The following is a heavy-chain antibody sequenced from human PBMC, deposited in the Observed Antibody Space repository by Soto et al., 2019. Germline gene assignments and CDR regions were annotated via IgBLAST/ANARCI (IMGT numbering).Heavy chain of an antibody. CDR3: ARGVSAGVDY. J-gene: IGHJ4*02. CDR1: GYSFTSLD. CDR2: MQPSTGRT. Sequence: QVQLVQSGAEVREPGASVKVSCKASGYSFTSLDINWVRQTAGHGLEWMGWMQPSTGRTVYAQKFQGRVTMTRDTSINTAYMELTTLTSDDTAFYYCARGVSAGVDYWGQGTLVTVSS. D-gene: IGHD1-1*01. V-gene: IGHV1-8*01.